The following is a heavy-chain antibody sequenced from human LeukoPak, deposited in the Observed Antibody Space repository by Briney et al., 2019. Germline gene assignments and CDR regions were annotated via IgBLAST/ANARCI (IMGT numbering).Heavy chain of an antibody. Sequence: GGSLRLSCAASGFTFSSYAMHWVSQAPGKGLEWVAFISYDGSSKYYADSVKGRFTISRDNSKNTLYLQMNSLRAEDTAVYYCARDQPYDYGDYVGWFAYYFDYWGQGTLVTVSS. CDR2: ISYDGSSK. CDR1: GFTFSSYA. CDR3: ARDQPYDYGDYVGWFAYYFDY. V-gene: IGHV3-30-3*01. J-gene: IGHJ4*02. D-gene: IGHD4-17*01.